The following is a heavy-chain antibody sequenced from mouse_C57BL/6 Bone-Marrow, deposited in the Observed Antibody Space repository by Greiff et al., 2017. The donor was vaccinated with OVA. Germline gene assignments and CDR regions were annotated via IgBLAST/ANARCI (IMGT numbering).Heavy chain of an antibody. J-gene: IGHJ2*01. V-gene: IGHV1-55*01. Sequence: LVESGAELVKPGASVKMSCKASGYTFTSYWITWVKQRPGQGLEWIGDIYPGSGSTNYNEKFKSKATLTVDTSSSTAYMQLSSLTSEDSAVYYCARTPGGYWGQGTTLTVSS. CDR1: GYTFTSYW. CDR2: IYPGSGST. CDR3: ARTPGGY.